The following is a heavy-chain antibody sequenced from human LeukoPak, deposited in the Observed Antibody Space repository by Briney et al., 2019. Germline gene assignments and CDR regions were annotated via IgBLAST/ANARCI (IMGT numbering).Heavy chain of an antibody. CDR2: ISGSGGST. CDR1: GFTFSSYA. CDR3: AKEPLRGDHFYYYYSMDV. D-gene: IGHD3-16*01. J-gene: IGHJ6*02. V-gene: IGHV3-23*01. Sequence: GGSLRLSCAASGFTFSSYAMSWVRQAPGKGLEWVSAISGSGGSTYYADSVKGRFTISRDNSKNTLYLQMNSLRAEDTAVYYCAKEPLRGDHFYYYYSMDVWGQGTTVTVSS.